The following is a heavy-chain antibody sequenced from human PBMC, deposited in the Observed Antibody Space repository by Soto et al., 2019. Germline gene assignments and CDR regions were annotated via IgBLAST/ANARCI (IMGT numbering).Heavy chain of an antibody. J-gene: IGHJ4*02. V-gene: IGHV4-31*03. CDR3: ARDIAAGNFDY. Sequence: SETLSLTCTVSGGSISSGGYYWSWIRQHPGKGLEWIGYIYYSGSTYYNPSLKSRVTISVDTSKNQFSLKLSSVTAADTAVYYCARDIAAGNFDYWGQGTLVTVSS. CDR1: GGSISSGGYY. CDR2: IYYSGST. D-gene: IGHD2-15*01.